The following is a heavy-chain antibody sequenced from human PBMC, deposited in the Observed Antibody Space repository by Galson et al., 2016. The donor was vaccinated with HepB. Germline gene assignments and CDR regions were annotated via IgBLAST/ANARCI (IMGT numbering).Heavy chain of an antibody. J-gene: IGHJ6*03. CDR1: GFTFSSYY. Sequence: SLRLSCAASGFTFSSYYMSWVRQAPGKGLEWVSVIFYGGTTYYADSVEGRFTISRADSMNTLYLQMNSLTAEDTAVYFCARTSYRECTGTHCVNFRYYYYYTDVWGKGTTVTVSS. V-gene: IGHV3-53*01. CDR2: IFYGGTT. CDR3: ARTSYRECTGTHCVNFRYYYYYTDV. D-gene: IGHD2-8*02.